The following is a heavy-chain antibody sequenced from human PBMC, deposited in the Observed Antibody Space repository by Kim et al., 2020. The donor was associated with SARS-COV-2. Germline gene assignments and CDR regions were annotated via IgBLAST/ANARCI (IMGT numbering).Heavy chain of an antibody. Sequence: SGTLSLTCAVSGGSISSSNWWTWVRQPPGKGLEWIGEIYHSGNTNYNPSLKTRVTISVDKSKNQFSLNLNSLTAADTAVYYCTRKSGNYYRFDYWGQGTLVTVSS. CDR3: TRKSGNYYRFDY. V-gene: IGHV4-4*02. CDR1: GGSISSSNW. J-gene: IGHJ4*02. CDR2: IYHSGNT. D-gene: IGHD3-10*01.